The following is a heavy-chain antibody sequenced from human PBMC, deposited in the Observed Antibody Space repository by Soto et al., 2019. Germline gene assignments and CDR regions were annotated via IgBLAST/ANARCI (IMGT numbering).Heavy chain of an antibody. CDR2: IHHSGST. V-gene: IGHV4-39*01. J-gene: IGHJ4*02. CDR1: GVSISSSSYY. D-gene: IGHD3-10*01. Sequence: PSETLSLTCTVSGVSISSSSYYWGWIRQPPGKGLEWIGNIHHSGSTYYNPSLKSRVSISVDTSKNQFSLKLSSVTAADTAVYYCAMEPWFGEPPLVEAFDYWGQGTLVTVSS. CDR3: AMEPWFGEPPLVEAFDY.